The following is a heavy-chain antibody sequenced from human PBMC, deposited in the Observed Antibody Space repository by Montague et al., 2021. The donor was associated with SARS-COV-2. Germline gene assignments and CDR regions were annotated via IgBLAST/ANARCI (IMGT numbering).Heavy chain of an antibody. CDR3: ARAISHWFRGAFDI. Sequence: SETLSLTCAVSGGSISSSNWWSWVRQPPGTGLEWIGEIYHSGSTXYNQSPKSRVTISVDKSKNKFSLKLSSVTAADTAVYYYARAISHWFRGAFDIWGQGTMVTVSS. D-gene: IGHD3-10*01. J-gene: IGHJ3*02. V-gene: IGHV4-4*02. CDR1: GGSISSSNW. CDR2: IYHSGST.